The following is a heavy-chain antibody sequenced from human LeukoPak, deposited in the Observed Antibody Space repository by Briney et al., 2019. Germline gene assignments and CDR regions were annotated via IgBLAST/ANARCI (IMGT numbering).Heavy chain of an antibody. Sequence: ASVKVSCKASGGTFSSYAISWVRQAPGQGLEWMGGIIPIFGTANYAQKFQGRVTITTDESTSTAYMELSSLRSEDTAVYYCARDSAGYSSGWYPPYYYYYYGMDVWGQGTTVTVSS. V-gene: IGHV1-69*05. D-gene: IGHD6-19*01. CDR2: IIPIFGTA. CDR1: GGTFSSYA. J-gene: IGHJ6*02. CDR3: ARDSAGYSSGWYPPYYYYYYGMDV.